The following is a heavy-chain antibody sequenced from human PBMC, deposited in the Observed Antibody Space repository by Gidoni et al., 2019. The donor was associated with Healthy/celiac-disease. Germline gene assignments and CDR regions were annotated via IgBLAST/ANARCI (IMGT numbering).Heavy chain of an antibody. CDR2: IIPIFVTA. V-gene: IGHV1-69*01. CDR1: GGTFSSYA. J-gene: IGHJ5*02. D-gene: IGHD2-2*02. Sequence: QVQLVQSGAEVKKPGSSVKVSCKASGGTFSSYAISWVRQAPGQGLEWMGGIIPIFVTANYAQKFQGRVTITADESTSTAYMELSSLRSEDTAVYYCARLGYCSSTSCYMVWFDPWGQGTLVTVSS. CDR3: ARLGYCSSTSCYMVWFDP.